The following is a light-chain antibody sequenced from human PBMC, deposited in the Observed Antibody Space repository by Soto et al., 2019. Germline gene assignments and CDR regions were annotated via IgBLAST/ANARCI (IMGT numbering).Light chain of an antibody. CDR1: QSISSW. V-gene: IGKV1-5*01. Sequence: DIQMTQSPSTLSASVGDRVTITCRASQSISSWLAWYQQKPGKAPKLLIYDASSLESGVPSRFSGSGSGTAFTLTIRSLQPDDFATYYCQQYNSYPWTFGQGTKVEIK. CDR2: DAS. CDR3: QQYNSYPWT. J-gene: IGKJ1*01.